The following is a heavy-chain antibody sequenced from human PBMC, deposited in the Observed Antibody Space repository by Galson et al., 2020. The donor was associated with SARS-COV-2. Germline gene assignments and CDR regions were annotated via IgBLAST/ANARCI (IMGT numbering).Heavy chain of an antibody. J-gene: IGHJ4*01. V-gene: IGHV3-21*01. CDR3: ARDLDDFWSGYYPFDY. CDR1: GFTFSRYS. CDR2: ISSSSSYI. Sequence: GGSLRLSCTASGFTFSRYSMNWVRQAPGKGLEWVSSISSSSSYIYYADSVKGRFTISRDNAKNSLYLQMNSLRPEDTAVYYCARDLDDFWSGYYPFDYWSHGPLVTVSS. D-gene: IGHD3-3*01.